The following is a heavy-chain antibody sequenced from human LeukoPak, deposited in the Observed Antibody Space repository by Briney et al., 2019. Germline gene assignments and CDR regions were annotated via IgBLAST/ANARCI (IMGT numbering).Heavy chain of an antibody. J-gene: IGHJ4*02. D-gene: IGHD2-15*01. CDR3: AREDGYCSGGNCYSYFDS. Sequence: GGSLRLSCAASGFTFSSYWMSWVRQAPGKGLEWVANIKQDGREKYYVDSVKGRFTITRDNTRNSLFLQMYSLRAEDTAVYFCAREDGYCSGGNCYSYFDSWGQGTLVTVSS. CDR2: IKQDGREK. V-gene: IGHV3-7*01. CDR1: GFTFSSYW.